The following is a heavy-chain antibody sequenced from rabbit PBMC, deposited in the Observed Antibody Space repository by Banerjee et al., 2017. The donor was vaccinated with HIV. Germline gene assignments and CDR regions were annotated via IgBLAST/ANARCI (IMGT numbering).Heavy chain of an antibody. J-gene: IGHJ4*01. Sequence: QSLEESGGDLVKPGASLTLTCTASGFSFSSTYSMYWVRQAPGKGPEWIGAISAGSGVTYYASWAKGRFTVSKASSTTVTLQMTSLTAADTATYFCARGLDTNGWSGYNLWGPGTLVTVS. CDR1: GFSFSSTYS. CDR3: ARGLDTNGWSGYNL. D-gene: IGHD7-1*01. V-gene: IGHV1S40*01. CDR2: ISAGSGVT.